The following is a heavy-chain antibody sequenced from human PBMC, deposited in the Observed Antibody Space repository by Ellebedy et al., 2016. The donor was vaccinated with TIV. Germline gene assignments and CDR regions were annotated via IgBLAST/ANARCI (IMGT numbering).Heavy chain of an antibody. CDR2: INPNSGGT. CDR3: VTTTVVHHTAFDI. Sequence: AASVKVSCKSSGYTFTAYYIHWVRQAPGHGLEWMGWINPNSGGTNYAQKFQDRVAMTRYTSIRTVYMDLDRLTYDDTAVYYCVTTTVVHHTAFDIWGQGTTVTVSS. CDR1: GYTFTAYY. J-gene: IGHJ3*02. V-gene: IGHV1-2*02. D-gene: IGHD4-23*01.